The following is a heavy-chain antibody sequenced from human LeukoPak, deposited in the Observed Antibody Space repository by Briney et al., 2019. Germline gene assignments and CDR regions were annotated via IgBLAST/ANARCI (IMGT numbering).Heavy chain of an antibody. Sequence: PSETLSLTCAVSGGSFSAFFWRWIRQPPGKGLEWIGDVGHSGSADYNPSLKSRVTVSADPSKTQFSLKLSSVTAADTAVYYCASGGNYDILTGPSELDYWGQGTLVTVSS. V-gene: IGHV4-34*01. J-gene: IGHJ4*02. D-gene: IGHD3-9*01. CDR2: VGHSGSA. CDR1: GGSFSAFF. CDR3: ASGGNYDILTGPSELDY.